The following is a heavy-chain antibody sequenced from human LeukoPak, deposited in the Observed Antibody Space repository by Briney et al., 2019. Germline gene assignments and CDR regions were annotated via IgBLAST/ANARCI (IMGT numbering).Heavy chain of an antibody. Sequence: GGSLRLSCAVSGVTVSDNLMSWVRQAPGKGLEWLAVLYNSGNPFYANSVRGRFSVSRDNSRNTQYLQMNSLRVEDTAVYYCVREGNWAYWGQGTLVTVSS. J-gene: IGHJ4*01. V-gene: IGHV3-53*01. CDR1: GVTVSDNL. CDR2: LYNSGNP. D-gene: IGHD3-16*01. CDR3: VREGNWAY.